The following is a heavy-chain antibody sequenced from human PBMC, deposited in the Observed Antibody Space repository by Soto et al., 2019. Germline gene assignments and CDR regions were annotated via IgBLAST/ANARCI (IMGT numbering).Heavy chain of an antibody. Sequence: SETLSLTCTVSGGSISNYYWSWIRQPAGKGLDWIGRIYTSGSTNYNPSLKSRVTMSVDTSKNQFSLKLSSVAAADTAVYYCVSKLGPYYYGLDVWGQGTTVTVSS. V-gene: IGHV4-4*07. CDR3: VSKLGPYYYGLDV. CDR1: GGSISNYY. CDR2: IYTSGST. D-gene: IGHD3-16*01. J-gene: IGHJ6*02.